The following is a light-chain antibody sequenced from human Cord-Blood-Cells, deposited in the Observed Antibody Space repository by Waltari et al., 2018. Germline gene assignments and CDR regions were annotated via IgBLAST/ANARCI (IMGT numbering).Light chain of an antibody. CDR2: DAS. CDR1: QSVSSY. V-gene: IGKV3-11*01. J-gene: IGKJ1*01. CDR3: QQRSNWPGT. Sequence: EIVLTQSPATLSFSTAERATLSCRASQSVSSYLAWYQQKPGQAPRLLIYDASNRATGIPARFSGSGSGTDFTLTISSLEPEDFAVYYCQQRSNWPGTFGQGTKVEIK.